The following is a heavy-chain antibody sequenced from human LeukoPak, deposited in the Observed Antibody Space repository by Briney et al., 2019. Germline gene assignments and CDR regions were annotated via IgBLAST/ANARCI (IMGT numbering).Heavy chain of an antibody. CDR2: IGGSGGST. CDR1: GFTFSSYA. D-gene: IGHD6-13*01. CDR3: AKEGSSSLHFHY. V-gene: IGHV3-23*01. Sequence: GGSLRLSCAASGFTFSSYAMNWVRQAPGKGLEWVSVIGGSGGSTYYADSVKGRFTISRDNSKNTLYLQMNSLRAEDTAIYYCAKEGSSSLHFHYWGQGTLVTVSS. J-gene: IGHJ4*02.